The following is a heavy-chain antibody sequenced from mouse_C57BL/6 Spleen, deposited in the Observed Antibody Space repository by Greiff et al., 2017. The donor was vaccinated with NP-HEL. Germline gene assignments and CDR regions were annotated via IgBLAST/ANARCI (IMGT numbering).Heavy chain of an antibody. J-gene: IGHJ3*01. CDR2: ILPGSGST. CDR1: GYTFTGYW. CDR3: AYLQFITTVVARGFAY. D-gene: IGHD1-1*01. Sequence: VQLQQSGAELMKPGASVKLSCKATGYTFTGYWIEWVKQRPGHGLEWIGEILPGSGSTNYNEKFKGKATFTADTSSNTAYMQLSSLTTEDSAIYYCAYLQFITTVVARGFAYWGQGTLVTVSA. V-gene: IGHV1-9*01.